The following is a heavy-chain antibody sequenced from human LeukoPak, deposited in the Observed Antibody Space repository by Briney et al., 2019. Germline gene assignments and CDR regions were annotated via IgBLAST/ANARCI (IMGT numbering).Heavy chain of an antibody. CDR3: ARSVTGDY. Sequence: GRSLRLSCAASGFTFSGYNMNWVRQAPGKGLEWVSSIGSSTTYIYYADSVKGRFTISRHNAKNSLYLQMNSRRAEDTAVYYCARSVTGDYWGQGTLVTVSS. V-gene: IGHV3-21*01. D-gene: IGHD1-20*01. J-gene: IGHJ4*02. CDR1: GFTFSGYN. CDR2: IGSSTTYI.